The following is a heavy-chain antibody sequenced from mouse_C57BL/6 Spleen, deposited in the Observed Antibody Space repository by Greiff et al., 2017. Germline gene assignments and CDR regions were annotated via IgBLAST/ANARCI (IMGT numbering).Heavy chain of an antibody. J-gene: IGHJ3*01. CDR3: ARSLITTSPAWCAY. V-gene: IGHV1-59*01. D-gene: IGHD1-1*01. Sequence: QVQLQQPGAELVRPGTSVKLSCKASGYTFTSYWMHWVKQRPGQGLEWIGVIDPSDSYTNYNQKFKGKATLTVDTSSSTAYMQLSSLTSEDSAVYYCARSLITTSPAWCAYWGQGTLVTVSA. CDR2: IDPSDSYT. CDR1: GYTFTSYW.